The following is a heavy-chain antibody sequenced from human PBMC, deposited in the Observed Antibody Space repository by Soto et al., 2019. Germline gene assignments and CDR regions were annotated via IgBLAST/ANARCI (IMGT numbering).Heavy chain of an antibody. D-gene: IGHD6-19*01. V-gene: IGHV4-34*01. J-gene: IGHJ6*02. CDR1: GGSFSGYY. CDR2: INHSGST. CDR3: AIGAARSGWYYYYYGMDV. Sequence: SETLSLTCAVYGGSFSGYYWSWIRQPPGKGLEWIGEINHSGSTNYNPSLKSPVTISLDTSKNQFSLKLSSVTAADTAVYYCAIGAARSGWYYYYYGMDVWGQGTTVTVSS.